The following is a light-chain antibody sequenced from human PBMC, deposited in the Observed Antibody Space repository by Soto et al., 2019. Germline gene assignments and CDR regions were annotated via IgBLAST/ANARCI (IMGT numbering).Light chain of an antibody. Sequence: DIQMTQSPSNLSASVGDRVTITCRASQSISSWLAWYQQKPGKAPKLLIYRASSLESGVPSRFSGSGSGTEFTLTISSLQPDDFATYYCQQYNSYMWTFGQGTKVEIK. CDR2: RAS. CDR3: QQYNSYMWT. CDR1: QSISSW. J-gene: IGKJ1*01. V-gene: IGKV1-5*03.